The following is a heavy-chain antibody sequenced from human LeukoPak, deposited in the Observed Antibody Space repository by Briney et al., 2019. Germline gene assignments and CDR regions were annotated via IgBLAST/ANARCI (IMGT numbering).Heavy chain of an antibody. CDR3: ARSGGYNSFDY. CDR1: GGTFSSYA. J-gene: IGHJ4*02. Sequence: ASVKVSCKASGGTFSSYAISWVRQAPGQRLEWMGWINAGNGNTKYSQKFQGRVTITRDTSASTAYMELSSLRSEDTAVYYCARSGGYNSFDYWGQGTLVTVSS. CDR2: INAGNGNT. V-gene: IGHV1-3*01. D-gene: IGHD5-24*01.